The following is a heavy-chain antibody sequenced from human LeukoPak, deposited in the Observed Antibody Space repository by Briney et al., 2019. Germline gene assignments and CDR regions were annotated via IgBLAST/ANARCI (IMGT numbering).Heavy chain of an antibody. J-gene: IGHJ4*02. CDR2: INRDGIST. CDR1: GLAFSKDW. V-gene: IGHV3-74*01. CDR3: ARVSVCTRCHFDY. Sequence: GGSLRLSCAASGLAFSKDWMHWVRRAPGKGVEGVSRINRDGISTTYADSVKGRFTISRDNAKNTLYLQMNSLRADDTAVYYCARVSVCTRCHFDYWGQGTLVTVSS. D-gene: IGHD5/OR15-5a*01.